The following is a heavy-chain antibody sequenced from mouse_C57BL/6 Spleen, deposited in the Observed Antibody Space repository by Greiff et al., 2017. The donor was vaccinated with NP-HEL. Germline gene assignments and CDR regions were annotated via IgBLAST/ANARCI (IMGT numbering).Heavy chain of an antibody. CDR2: IDPEDGEP. V-gene: IGHV14-2*01. J-gene: IGHJ3*01. Sequence: VQLQQSGAELVKPGASVKLSCTASGFNIKDYYMHWVKQRTEQGLEWIGRIDPEDGEPKYAPKFQGKATITADTSSNTAYLQRSSLTSEDTAVDYWASRDYDYDGCAYWGQGTLVTVSA. CDR1: GFNIKDYY. D-gene: IGHD2-4*01. CDR3: ASRDYDYDGCAY.